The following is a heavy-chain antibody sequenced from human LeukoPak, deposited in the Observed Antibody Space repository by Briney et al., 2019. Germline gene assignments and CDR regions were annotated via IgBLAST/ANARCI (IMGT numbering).Heavy chain of an antibody. J-gene: IGHJ5*02. D-gene: IGHD1-26*01. CDR3: ARHVDSGSYYPNWFDP. V-gene: IGHV4-34*01. Sequence: SETLSPTCALYGGSFSGYYWSWIRQPPGKGLEWIGSIYYSGSTYYNPSLKSRVTISVDTSKNQFSLKLSSVTAADTAVYYCARHVDSGSYYPNWFDPWGQGTLVTVSS. CDR1: GGSFSGYY. CDR2: IYYSGST.